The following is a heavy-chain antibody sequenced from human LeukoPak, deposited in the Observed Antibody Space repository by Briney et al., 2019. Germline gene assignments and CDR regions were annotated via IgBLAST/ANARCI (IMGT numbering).Heavy chain of an antibody. Sequence: SETLSLTCAVYGGSFSGYYWSWIRQPPGKGLEWIGEINHSGSTNYNPSLRSRVTISVDTSKNQFSLKLSSVTAADTAVYYCARAVGAIPFDYWGQGTLVTVSS. D-gene: IGHD1-26*01. V-gene: IGHV4-34*01. CDR3: ARAVGAIPFDY. J-gene: IGHJ4*02. CDR1: GGSFSGYY. CDR2: INHSGST.